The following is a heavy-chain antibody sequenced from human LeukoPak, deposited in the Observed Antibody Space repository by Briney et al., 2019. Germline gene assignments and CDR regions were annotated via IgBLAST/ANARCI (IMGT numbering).Heavy chain of an antibody. CDR3: VRNNAMDV. Sequence: GGSLRLSCAASGFTLSNHWMTWVRQVPGRGPEWVANVNRDGSETYYLDSVKGRITISRDNAKNSLYLQMNSLRAEDTALYYCVRNNAMDVWGQGTTVIVSS. D-gene: IGHD2-8*01. V-gene: IGHV3-7*03. CDR1: GFTLSNHW. J-gene: IGHJ6*02. CDR2: VNRDGSET.